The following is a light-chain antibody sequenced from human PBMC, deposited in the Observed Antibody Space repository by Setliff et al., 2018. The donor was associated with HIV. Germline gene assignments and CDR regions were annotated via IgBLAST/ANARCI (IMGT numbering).Light chain of an antibody. CDR3: SSYTNNNTYV. J-gene: IGLJ1*01. CDR2: EVT. V-gene: IGLV2-14*02. Sequence: QSVLTQPASVSGSPGQSITISCTGTNSDVGSYKFVSWYQQHPGKAPKLMIYEVTKRPSGVSNRFSGSKSGNTASLTISGLQAEDEADYYCSSYTNNNTYVFGSGTKVTVL. CDR1: NSDVGSYKF.